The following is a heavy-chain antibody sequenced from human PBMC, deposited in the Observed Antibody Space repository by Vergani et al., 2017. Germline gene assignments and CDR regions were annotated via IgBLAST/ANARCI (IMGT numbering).Heavy chain of an antibody. CDR3: AKDDKDYGGNSGGDY. CDR2: ISGSGGST. V-gene: IGHV3-23*01. D-gene: IGHD4-23*01. Sequence: EVQLLESGGGLVQPGGSLRLSCAASGFTFSSYAMSWVRQAPGKGLEWVSSISGSGGSTYYADSVKGRFTISRDNSKNTLYLQMNSLRAEDTAVYYCAKDDKDYGGNSGGDYWGQGTLVPVSS. CDR1: GFTFSSYA. J-gene: IGHJ4*02.